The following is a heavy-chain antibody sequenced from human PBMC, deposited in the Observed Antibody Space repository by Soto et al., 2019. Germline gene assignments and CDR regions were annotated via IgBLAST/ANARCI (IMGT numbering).Heavy chain of an antibody. D-gene: IGHD6-19*01. J-gene: IGHJ6*02. CDR3: ARCEGQWLESYYYYYGLDV. CDR1: GFTFSSYS. Sequence: LSLSCAASGFTFSSYSMNCVRQAPGKGLEWVSSISSSSSYIYYADSVKGRFTISRDNAKNSLYLQMSSVRAEDTAVYYCARCEGQWLESYYYYYGLDVGGQGTTVTVS. V-gene: IGHV3-21*01. CDR2: ISSSSSYI.